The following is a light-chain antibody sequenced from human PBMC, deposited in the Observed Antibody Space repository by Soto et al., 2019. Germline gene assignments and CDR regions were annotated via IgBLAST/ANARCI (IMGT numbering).Light chain of an antibody. V-gene: IGLV2-14*01. CDR3: SSYTSSSTLGV. J-gene: IGLJ1*01. CDR2: EVS. Sequence: QSALTQPASVSGSPGQSITISCTGTSSDVGGYSYVSWYQQHPGKAPKLMIYEVSNRPSGVSNRFSGSKSGNTASLTISGLQPEDEADYYCSSYTSSSTLGVFGAGTKVTVL. CDR1: SSDVGGYSY.